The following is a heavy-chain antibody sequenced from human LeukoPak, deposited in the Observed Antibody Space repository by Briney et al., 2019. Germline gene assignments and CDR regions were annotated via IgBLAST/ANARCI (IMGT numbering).Heavy chain of an antibody. CDR3: ARESGDYYFWSGYHRGAFDY. D-gene: IGHD3-3*01. CDR2: IIHSGST. Sequence: SETLSLTCAVYGGSFRGYYWSWIRQPPGKGLEWIGEIIHSGSTNYNPSLKSRVTISVDTSKNQFSLKLSSVTAADTAVYYCARESGDYYFWSGYHRGAFDYWGQGTLVTVSS. V-gene: IGHV4-34*12. J-gene: IGHJ4*02. CDR1: GGSFRGYY.